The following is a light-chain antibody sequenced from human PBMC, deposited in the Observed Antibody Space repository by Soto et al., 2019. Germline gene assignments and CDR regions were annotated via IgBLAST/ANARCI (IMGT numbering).Light chain of an antibody. V-gene: IGLV2-14*03. CDR1: SSDVGGYNY. J-gene: IGLJ1*01. CDR3: SSYTTSNTRQIV. Sequence: QSALTQPASVSGSPGQXITISCTGTSSDVGGYNYVSWYQHHPGKAPKLIIYDVTNRPSGVSNPFSGSKSGNTASLTISGLQPEDEADYYCSSYTTSNTRQIVFGTGTKVTVL. CDR2: DVT.